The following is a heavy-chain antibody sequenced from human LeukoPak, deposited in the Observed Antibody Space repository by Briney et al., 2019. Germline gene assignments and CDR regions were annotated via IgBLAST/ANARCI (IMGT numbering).Heavy chain of an antibody. V-gene: IGHV1-2*02. CDR1: GYTFTGYY. Sequence: ASVKVSCKASGYTFTGYYMHWVRQAPGQGLEWMGWINPNSGGTNYAQKFQGRVTMTRDTSISTAYMELSRLRSDDTAAYYCARVSPDGYNYLSPYYFDYWGQGTLVTVSS. CDR2: INPNSGGT. CDR3: ARVSPDGYNYLSPYYFDY. J-gene: IGHJ4*02. D-gene: IGHD5-24*01.